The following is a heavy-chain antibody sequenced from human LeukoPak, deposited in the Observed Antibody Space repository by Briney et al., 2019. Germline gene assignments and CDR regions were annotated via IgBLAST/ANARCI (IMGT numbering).Heavy chain of an antibody. CDR1: GYTFTSYA. D-gene: IGHD4-17*01. CDR3: ARDPSGVLGDSMYYFDY. CDR2: INAGNGNT. V-gene: IGHV1-3*01. Sequence: ASVTVSCTASGYTFTSYAMHWVRQAPGQRLEWMGWINAGNGNTKYSQKFQGRVTITRDTSASTAYMELSSLRSEDTAVYYCARDPSGVLGDSMYYFDYWGQGTLVTVSS. J-gene: IGHJ4*02.